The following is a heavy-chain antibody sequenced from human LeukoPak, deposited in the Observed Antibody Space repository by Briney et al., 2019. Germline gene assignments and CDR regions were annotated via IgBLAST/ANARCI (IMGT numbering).Heavy chain of an antibody. CDR3: ARARTTVTTPPHIDY. D-gene: IGHD4-17*01. CDR1: GGSFSGYY. Sequence: PETLSLTCAVYGGSFSGYYWSWIRQPPGKGLEWIGEINHSGSTNYNPSLKSRVTISVDTSKNQFSLKLSSVTAADTAVYYCARARTTVTTPPHIDYWGQGTLVTVSS. J-gene: IGHJ4*02. CDR2: INHSGST. V-gene: IGHV4-34*01.